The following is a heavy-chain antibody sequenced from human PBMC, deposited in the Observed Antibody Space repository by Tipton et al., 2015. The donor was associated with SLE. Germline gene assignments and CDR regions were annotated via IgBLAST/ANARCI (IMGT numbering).Heavy chain of an antibody. J-gene: IGHJ4*02. V-gene: IGHV3-11*03. CDR1: GFTFSDYY. CDR2: ISSSSSYT. CDR3: AKRSSGGIAVAGGYYFDY. Sequence: SLRLSCAASGFTFSDYYMSWIRQAPGKGLEWVSYISSSSSYTNYADSVKGRFTISRDNAKNSLYLQMNSLRAEDTAVYYCAKRSSGGIAVAGGYYFDYWGQGTLVTVSS. D-gene: IGHD6-19*01.